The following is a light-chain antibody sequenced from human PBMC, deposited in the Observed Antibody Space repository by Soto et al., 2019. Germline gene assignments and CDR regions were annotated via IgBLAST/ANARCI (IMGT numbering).Light chain of an antibody. Sequence: EIVLTQSPGTLSLSPGERATLSCRASQSVSSSYLAWYQQKPGQAPRLLIYGASSRATGIPDRFSGSGSGTDFTLTISRLEPEDFAVYYCQQYNKWPITFGQGTRLEI. J-gene: IGKJ5*01. CDR3: QQYNKWPIT. CDR2: GAS. V-gene: IGKV3-20*01. CDR1: QSVSSSY.